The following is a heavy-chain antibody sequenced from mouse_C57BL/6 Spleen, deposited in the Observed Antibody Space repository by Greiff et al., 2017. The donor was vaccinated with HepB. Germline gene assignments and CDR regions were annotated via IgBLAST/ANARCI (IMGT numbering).Heavy chain of an antibody. CDR1: GFTFSDYY. J-gene: IGHJ4*01. CDR3: ARDPRTGTGAMDY. V-gene: IGHV5-16*01. Sequence: VQLKESEGGLVQPGSSMKLSCTASGFTFSDYYMAWVRQVPEKGLEWVANINYDGSSTYYLDSLKSRFIISRDNAKNILYLQMSSLKSEDTATYYCARDPRTGTGAMDYWGQGTSVTVSS. CDR2: INYDGSST. D-gene: IGHD4-1*01.